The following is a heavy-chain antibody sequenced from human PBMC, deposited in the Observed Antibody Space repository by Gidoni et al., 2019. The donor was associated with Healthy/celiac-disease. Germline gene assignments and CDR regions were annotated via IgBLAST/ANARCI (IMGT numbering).Heavy chain of an antibody. D-gene: IGHD3-16*02. CDR3: AKKVWGSYRYTYFDY. CDR2: ISGSGGST. CDR1: GFTFRSYA. Sequence: EVQLLESGGGLVQPGGSLRLSCAASGFTFRSYAMSWVRQAPGKGLGWVSAISGSGGSTYYADSVKGRFTISRDNSKNTLYLQMNSLRAEDTAVYYCAKKVWGSYRYTYFDYWGQGTLVTVSS. J-gene: IGHJ4*02. V-gene: IGHV3-23*01.